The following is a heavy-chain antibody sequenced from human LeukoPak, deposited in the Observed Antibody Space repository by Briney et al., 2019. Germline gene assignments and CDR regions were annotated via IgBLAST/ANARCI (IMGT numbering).Heavy chain of an antibody. V-gene: IGHV1-2*02. CDR1: GYTFTGYY. Sequence: ASVKVSCKASGYTFTGYYMHGVRQSPGQGPECLGWINPNSGGTNYAQKFQGRVTMTRDTSISTAYMELSRLRSDDTAVYYCARDQGLSMASVFYDYWGQGTLVTVSS. CDR2: INPNSGGT. CDR3: ARDQGLSMASVFYDY. D-gene: IGHD2/OR15-2a*01. J-gene: IGHJ4*02.